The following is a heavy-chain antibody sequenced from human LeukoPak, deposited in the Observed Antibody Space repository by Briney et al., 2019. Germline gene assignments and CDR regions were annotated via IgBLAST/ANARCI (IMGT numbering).Heavy chain of an antibody. CDR3: ARTVVTGRRVDYMDV. CDR1: GGSISSYY. CDR2: IYFSGGT. D-gene: IGHD4-23*01. J-gene: IGHJ6*03. V-gene: IGHV4-59*01. Sequence: SETLSLTCAVSGGSISSYYWSWIRQPPGKGLEWMRFIYFSGGTNYNPSSKNRVTTSVKNSKNHFFLKLSSVTDADTAVYYCARTVVTGRRVDYMDVWGKGTTVTVSS.